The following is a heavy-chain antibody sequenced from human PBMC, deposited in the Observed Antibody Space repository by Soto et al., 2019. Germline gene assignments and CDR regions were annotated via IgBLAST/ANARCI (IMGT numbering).Heavy chain of an antibody. CDR3: AREEPAFRTTGMDV. CDR1: GYTFTSYA. V-gene: IGHV1-3*01. Sequence: ASVKVSCKASGYTFTSYAMHWVRQAPGQRLEWMGWINAGNGNTKYSQKFQGRVTITRDTSASTAYMELSSLRSEDTAVYYCAREEPAFRTTGMDVWGQGTRVTVSS. D-gene: IGHD3-3*02. CDR2: INAGNGNT. J-gene: IGHJ6*02.